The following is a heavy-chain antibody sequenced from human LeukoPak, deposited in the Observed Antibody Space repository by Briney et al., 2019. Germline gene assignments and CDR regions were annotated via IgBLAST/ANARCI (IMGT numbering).Heavy chain of an antibody. CDR3: AKNGNYGDYFDY. Sequence: GRSLRLSCAASGFTFDDYFMHWVRQAPGKGLERVSGINWNSNTIRYADSVKGRFTISRDNAKNSLYLQMNSLRAEDTALYYCAKNGNYGDYFDYWGQGTLVTVSS. V-gene: IGHV3-9*01. CDR2: INWNSNTI. CDR1: GFTFDDYF. J-gene: IGHJ4*02. D-gene: IGHD4-17*01.